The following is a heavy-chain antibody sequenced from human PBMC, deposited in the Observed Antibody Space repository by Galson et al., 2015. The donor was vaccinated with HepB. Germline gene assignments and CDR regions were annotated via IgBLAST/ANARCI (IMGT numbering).Heavy chain of an antibody. CDR2: ISAYNGKT. J-gene: IGHJ4*02. V-gene: IGHV1-18*01. CDR1: GYTFSTYS. Sequence: SVKVSCKASGYTFSTYSITWVRQAPGQGLEWMGWISAYNGKTNYAQKLQGRVTLTTDTSTNTVYMELRSLRSDDTAVYYCARDTSYGDTSLFYWGQGTLVAVSS. CDR3: ARDTSYGDTSLFY. D-gene: IGHD4-17*01.